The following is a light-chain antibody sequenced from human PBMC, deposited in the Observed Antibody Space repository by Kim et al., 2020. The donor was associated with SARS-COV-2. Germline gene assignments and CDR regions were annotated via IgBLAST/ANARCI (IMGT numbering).Light chain of an antibody. CDR1: KLGDKY. V-gene: IGLV3-1*01. J-gene: IGLJ1*01. Sequence: SYELTQPPSVSVSPGQTASITCSGDKLGDKYTCWYQQKPGQSPLLVIYEDSKRPSGIPERFSGSNSGNTATLTISGTQAMDEADYYCQAWDSNPEVFGTGNKVTVL. CDR2: EDS. CDR3: QAWDSNPEV.